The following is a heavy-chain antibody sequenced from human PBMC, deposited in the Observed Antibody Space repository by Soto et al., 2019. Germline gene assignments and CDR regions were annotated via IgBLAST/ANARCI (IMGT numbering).Heavy chain of an antibody. CDR1: GYTFTSYG. D-gene: IGHD3-22*01. CDR2: ISAYNGNT. CDR3: ARVRPSIHYDSSGYYEGWFDP. J-gene: IGHJ5*02. Sequence: ASVKVSCKASGYTFTSYGISWVRQAPGQGLEWMGWISAYNGNTNYAQKLQGRVTMTTDTSTSTAYMELRSLRSDDTAVYYCARVRPSIHYDSSGYYEGWFDPWGQGTLVTVSS. V-gene: IGHV1-18*01.